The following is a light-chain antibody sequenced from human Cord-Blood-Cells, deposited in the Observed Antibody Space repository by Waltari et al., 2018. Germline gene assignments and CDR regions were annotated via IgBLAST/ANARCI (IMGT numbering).Light chain of an antibody. V-gene: IGKV3-20*01. CDR1: QSVSSSY. CDR3: QQYGSFPLT. CDR2: GAS. J-gene: IGKJ4*01. Sequence: EIVLTQSPVTLSLSPGERATLSCRASQSVSSSYLAWYQQKPGQAPRLLIYGASSRATGIPDRFSGSGSGTDFTLTISRLEPEDFAVYYCQQYGSFPLTFGGGTKVEIK.